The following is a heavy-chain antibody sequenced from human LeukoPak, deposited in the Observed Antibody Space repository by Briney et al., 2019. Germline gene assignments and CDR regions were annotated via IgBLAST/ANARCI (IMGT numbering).Heavy chain of an antibody. Sequence: SETLSLTCTVFGGSINSYYWSWIRQPAGKGLEWIGRIYSSGTTNYNPSLKSRVTMLIDTSKNQFSLKLSSVTAADTAVFYCARGGGNTYYKWLDPWGQGTLVTVSS. V-gene: IGHV4-4*07. CDR1: GGSINSYY. J-gene: IGHJ5*02. D-gene: IGHD3-10*01. CDR3: ARGGGNTYYKWLDP. CDR2: IYSSGTT.